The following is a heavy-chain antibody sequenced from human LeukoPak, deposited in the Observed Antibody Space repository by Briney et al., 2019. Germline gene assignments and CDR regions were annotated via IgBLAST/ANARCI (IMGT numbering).Heavy chain of an antibody. Sequence: GGSLRLSCAASGFTFSSYWMSWVRQAPGKGLEWVANIKQDGSEKYYVDSVKGRFTISRDNAKNSLYLQMNSLRVEDTAVYYCARDSVHGYYDSSGYSTLSGYWGQGTLVTVSS. J-gene: IGHJ4*02. CDR2: IKQDGSEK. V-gene: IGHV3-7*01. CDR1: GFTFSSYW. D-gene: IGHD3-22*01. CDR3: ARDSVHGYYDSSGYSTLSGY.